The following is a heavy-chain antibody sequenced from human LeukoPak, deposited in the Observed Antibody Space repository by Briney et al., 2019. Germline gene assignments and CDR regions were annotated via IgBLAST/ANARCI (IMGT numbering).Heavy chain of an antibody. CDR3: ARLQVGADSSGYYSDY. D-gene: IGHD3-22*01. V-gene: IGHV4-4*07. CDR2: IYTSGST. J-gene: IGHJ4*02. Sequence: SETLSLTCTVSGGSISSYYWSWIRQPAGRGLEWIGRIYTSGSTNYNPSLKSRVTMSVDTSKNQFSLKLSSVTAADTAVYYCARLQVGADSSGYYSDYWGQGTLVTVSS. CDR1: GGSISSYY.